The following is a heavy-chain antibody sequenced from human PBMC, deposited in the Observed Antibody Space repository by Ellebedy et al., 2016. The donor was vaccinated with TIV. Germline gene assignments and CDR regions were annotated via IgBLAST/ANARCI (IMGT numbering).Heavy chain of an antibody. CDR2: IKEDGSEK. J-gene: IGHJ4*02. V-gene: IGHV3-7*04. D-gene: IGHD5-24*01. CDR3: ARGEGWIDN. CDR1: GFTLSDSW. Sequence: GESLKISXAASGFTLSDSWMTWVRQAPGKGLEWVANIKEDGSEKYYVDSVKGRFTISRDNAKNSLYLQMNSLRAEDTAVYFCARGEGWIDNWGQGTLVTVSS.